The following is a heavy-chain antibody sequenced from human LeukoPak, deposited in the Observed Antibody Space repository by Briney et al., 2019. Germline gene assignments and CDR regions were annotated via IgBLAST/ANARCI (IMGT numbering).Heavy chain of an antibody. CDR1: GFTFSSYS. D-gene: IGHD3-10*01. J-gene: IGHJ4*02. CDR3: VWEFHLGY. V-gene: IGHV3-21*01. CDR2: ISSSSSYI. Sequence: PGGSLRPSCAASGFTFSSYSMNWVRQAPGKGLEWVSSISSSSSYIYHADSVKGRFTISRDNAKNSLYLQMNSLRAEDTAVYYCVWEFHLGYWGQGTLVTVSS.